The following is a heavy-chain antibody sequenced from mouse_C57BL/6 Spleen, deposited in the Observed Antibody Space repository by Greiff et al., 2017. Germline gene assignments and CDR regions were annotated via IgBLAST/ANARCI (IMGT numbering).Heavy chain of an antibody. CDR3: AREGGSPWYFDV. CDR2: ISNLAYSS. J-gene: IGHJ1*03. CDR1: GFTFSDYG. D-gene: IGHD1-1*01. Sequence: EVKLVESGGGLVQPGGSLKLSCAASGFTFSDYGMAWVRQAPRKGPEWVAFISNLAYSSYYADTVTGRFTISRENAKNTLYLEMSSRRSEDTAMYYCAREGGSPWYFDVWGTGTTVTVSS. V-gene: IGHV5-15*01.